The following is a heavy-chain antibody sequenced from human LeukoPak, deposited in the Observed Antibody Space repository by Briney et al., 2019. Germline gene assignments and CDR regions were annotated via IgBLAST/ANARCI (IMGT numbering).Heavy chain of an antibody. J-gene: IGHJ5*02. CDR1: GYSFTSYW. V-gene: IGHV5-51*01. Sequence: GESLKISCKGSGYSFTSYWIGWVRQMPGKGLEWMGIIYPGDSDTRYSPSFQGQVTISADKSISTAYLQWSSLKASDTAMYYCARVVVAATQYNWFDPWGLGTLVTVSS. D-gene: IGHD2-15*01. CDR2: IYPGDSDT. CDR3: ARVVVAATQYNWFDP.